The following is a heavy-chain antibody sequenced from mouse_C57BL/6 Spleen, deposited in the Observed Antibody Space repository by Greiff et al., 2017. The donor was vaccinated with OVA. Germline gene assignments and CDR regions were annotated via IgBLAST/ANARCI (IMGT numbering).Heavy chain of an antibody. CDR3: ARAVYYGSSYDAMDY. D-gene: IGHD1-1*01. V-gene: IGHV5-17*01. CDR2: ISSGSSTI. Sequence: EVQRVESGGGLVKPGGSLKLSCAASGFTLSDDGMHWVRQAPEKGLEWVAYISSGSSTIYSADTVKGRFTISRDNAKNTLFLQLTRLRSEDTAMYYCARAVYYGSSYDAMDYWGQGTSVTASS. J-gene: IGHJ4*01. CDR1: GFTLSDDG.